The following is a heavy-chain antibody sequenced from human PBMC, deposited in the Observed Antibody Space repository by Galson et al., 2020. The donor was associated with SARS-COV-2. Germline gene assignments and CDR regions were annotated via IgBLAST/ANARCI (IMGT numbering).Heavy chain of an antibody. V-gene: IGHV1-46*01. CDR2: INPSGGST. J-gene: IGHJ4*02. D-gene: IGHD2-15*01. CDR1: GYTFTSYY. Sequence: ASVKVSCKASGYTFTSYYMHWVRQGPGQGLEWMGIINPSGGSTNYAQKFQGRVTMTRDTSTSTVYMELSSLRSEDTAVYYCARGRQVACSGGSCYSFEYWGQGTLVTVSS. CDR3: ARGRQVACSGGSCYSFEY.